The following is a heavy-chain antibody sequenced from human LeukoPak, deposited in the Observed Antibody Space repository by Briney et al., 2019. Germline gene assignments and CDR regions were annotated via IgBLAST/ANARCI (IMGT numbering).Heavy chain of an antibody. CDR2: IYYSGST. D-gene: IGHD5-12*01. J-gene: IGHJ4*02. V-gene: IGHV4-59*01. CDR3: ARERRYSGSGYYFDS. CDR1: GGSISSYY. Sequence: SETLSLTCNVSGGSISSYYWNWIRQPPAKGLDWIGYIYYSGSTNYNPSLESRVSISVDTSTNQFSLKLSSVTAADTAVYYCARERRYSGSGYYFDSWGQGTLVSVSS.